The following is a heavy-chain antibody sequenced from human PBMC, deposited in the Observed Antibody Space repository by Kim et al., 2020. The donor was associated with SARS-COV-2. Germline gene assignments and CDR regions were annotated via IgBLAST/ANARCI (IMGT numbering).Heavy chain of an antibody. J-gene: IGHJ4*02. D-gene: IGHD6-6*01. CDR3: ARGLRIAARPFGY. V-gene: IGHV4-34*01. Sequence: SETLSLTCAVYGGSFSGYYWSWIRQPPGKGLEWIGEINHSGSTNYNPSLKSRVTISVDTSKNQFSLKLSSVTAADTAVYYCARGLRIAARPFGYWGQGTLVTVSS. CDR2: INHSGST. CDR1: GGSFSGYY.